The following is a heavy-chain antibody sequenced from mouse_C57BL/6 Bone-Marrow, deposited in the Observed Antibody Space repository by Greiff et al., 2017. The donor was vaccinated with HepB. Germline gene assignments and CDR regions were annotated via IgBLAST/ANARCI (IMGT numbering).Heavy chain of an antibody. V-gene: IGHV6-3*01. Sequence: EVKVEESGGGLVQPGGSMKLSCVASGFTFSNYWMNWVRQSPEKGLEWVAQIRLKSDNYATHYAESVKGRFTISRDDSKSSVYLQMNNLRAEDTGIYYCSLTGTRAMDYWGQGTSVTVSS. CDR2: IRLKSDNYAT. D-gene: IGHD4-1*01. CDR1: GFTFSNYW. CDR3: SLTGTRAMDY. J-gene: IGHJ4*01.